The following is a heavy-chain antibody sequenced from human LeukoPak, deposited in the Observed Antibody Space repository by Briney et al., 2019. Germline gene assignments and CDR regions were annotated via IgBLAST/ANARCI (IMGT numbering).Heavy chain of an antibody. CDR3: ARDLSQNYYDSSGYFPY. CDR2: IIPIFGTA. J-gene: IGHJ4*02. D-gene: IGHD3-22*01. Sequence: ASVKVSCKASGGTFSSYAISWVRPAPGQGLEWMGGIIPIFGTANYAQKFQGRVTITADESTSTAYMELSSLRSEDTAVYYCARDLSQNYYDSSGYFPYWGQGTLVTVSS. CDR1: GGTFSSYA. V-gene: IGHV1-69*13.